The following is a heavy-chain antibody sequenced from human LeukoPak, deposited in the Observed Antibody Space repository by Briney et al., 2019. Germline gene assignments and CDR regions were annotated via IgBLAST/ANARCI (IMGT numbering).Heavy chain of an antibody. V-gene: IGHV4-4*07. D-gene: IGHD5/OR15-5a*01. CDR1: GGPMSGYY. CDR2: FDISGYT. CDR3: AREGLRHGFDT. Sequence: PSETLSLTCTVSGGPMSGYYWSWIRQPAGKGLEWIGRFDISGYTNYNPSLTSQVTMSVDTSKNEFSLNLRSGTAGDTAVYYCAREGLRHGFDTWGQGALFTVSS. J-gene: IGHJ5*02.